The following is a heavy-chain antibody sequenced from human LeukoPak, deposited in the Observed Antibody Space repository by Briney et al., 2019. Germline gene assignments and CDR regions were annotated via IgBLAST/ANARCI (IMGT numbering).Heavy chain of an antibody. J-gene: IGHJ6*02. CDR3: ARTRSGCSTTNCYPYDMDV. D-gene: IGHD2-2*01. Sequence: GASVRASGKASGGTFPSYGVTWVPQAPGQGLEWMGGIIPIFGTTSYAQNFQGRVTITADESTTTAYIELSSLRSEDTAVYYCARTRSGCSTTNCYPYDMDVWGQGTSVTVSS. CDR2: IIPIFGTT. CDR1: GGTFPSYG. V-gene: IGHV1-69*01.